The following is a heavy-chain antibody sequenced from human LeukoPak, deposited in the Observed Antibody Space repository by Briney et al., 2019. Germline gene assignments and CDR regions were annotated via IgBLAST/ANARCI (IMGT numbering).Heavy chain of an antibody. J-gene: IGHJ4*02. V-gene: IGHV3-53*01. CDR3: ARGGSGWSSYFDY. CDR2: IYANDNT. D-gene: IGHD6-19*01. Sequence: GGSLRLACAASGFTVSSKYLTWVRQAPGKGLEWVSLIYANDNTDYADSVKGRFTISRDISKNTMYLQMNSLRAEDTAVYYCARGGSGWSSYFDYWGQGTLVTVSS. CDR1: GFTVSSKY.